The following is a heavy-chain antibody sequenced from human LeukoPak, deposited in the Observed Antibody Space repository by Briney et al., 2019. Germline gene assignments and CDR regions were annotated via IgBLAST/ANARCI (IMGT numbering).Heavy chain of an antibody. CDR3: ARGLYCTNGVCYPLDY. V-gene: IGHV3-30-3*01. D-gene: IGHD2-8*01. Sequence: PGGSLRLSCAASGFTFSSYAMHWVRQAPGKGLEWVAVISYDGSNKYYADSVKGRFTISRDNSKNTLYLQMNSLRAEDTAVYYCARGLYCTNGVCYPLDYWGQGTLVTVSS. CDR1: GFTFSSYA. J-gene: IGHJ4*02. CDR2: ISYDGSNK.